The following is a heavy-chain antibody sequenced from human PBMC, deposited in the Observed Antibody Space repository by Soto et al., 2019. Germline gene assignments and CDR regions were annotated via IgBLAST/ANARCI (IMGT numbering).Heavy chain of an antibody. V-gene: IGHV1-8*01. J-gene: IGHJ3*02. CDR3: AINGPLMQLRAEDDAFDI. CDR1: GYTFTSYD. Sequence: ASVKVSCKASGYTFTSYDMNWVRQATGQGLEWMGWMNPNSGNTGYAQKFQGRVTMTRNTSISTAYMELSSLRSEDTAVYYCAINGPLMQLRAEDDAFDIWGQGTMVTVS. CDR2: MNPNSGNT. D-gene: IGHD5-12*01.